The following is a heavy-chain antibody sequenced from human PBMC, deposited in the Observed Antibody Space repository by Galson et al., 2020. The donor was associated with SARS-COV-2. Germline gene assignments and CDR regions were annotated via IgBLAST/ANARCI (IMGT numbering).Heavy chain of an antibody. CDR2: TSYDGSNK. CDR1: GFTFSGDA. D-gene: IGHD2-15*01. V-gene: IGHV3-30*03. J-gene: IGHJ6*02. Sequence: TGGSLRLSCAASGFTFSGDAMHWVRQAPGQGLDWVAVTSYDGSNKYYADSVEGRFVISRDNFKNTLYLQMNSLRPEDTAVYYCARGGYCSDSTCPYRGHYYFAMDVWGQGTTVTVS. CDR3: ARGGYCSDSTCPYRGHYYFAMDV.